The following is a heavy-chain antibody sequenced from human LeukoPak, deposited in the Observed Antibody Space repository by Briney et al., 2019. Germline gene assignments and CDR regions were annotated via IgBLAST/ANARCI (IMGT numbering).Heavy chain of an antibody. CDR1: GGSISSYY. CDR3: ARHGALDNYYYYYGMDV. V-gene: IGHV4-59*08. Sequence: PSETLSLTCTVSGGSISSYYWSWIRQPPGKGLEWIGYIYYSGSTNYNPSLKSRVTISVDTSKNQFSLKLSSVTAADTAVYYCARHGALDNYYYYYGMDVWGQGTTVTVSS. CDR2: IYYSGST. D-gene: IGHD3-16*01. J-gene: IGHJ6*02.